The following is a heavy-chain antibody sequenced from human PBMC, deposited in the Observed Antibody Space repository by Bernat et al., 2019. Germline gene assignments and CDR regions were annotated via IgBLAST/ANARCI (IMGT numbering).Heavy chain of an antibody. J-gene: IGHJ5*02. CDR3: ARDLAAARNWFDP. CDR2: ISGSGGST. CDR1: GFTFSSYA. D-gene: IGHD6-13*01. V-gene: IGHV3-23*01. Sequence: EVQLLESGGGLVQPGGSLRLSCAASGFTFSSYAMSWVRQAPGKGLEWVSAISGSGGSTYYADPVKGRFTISRDNSKNTLYLQMNSLRAEDTAVYYCARDLAAARNWFDPWGQGTLVTVSS.